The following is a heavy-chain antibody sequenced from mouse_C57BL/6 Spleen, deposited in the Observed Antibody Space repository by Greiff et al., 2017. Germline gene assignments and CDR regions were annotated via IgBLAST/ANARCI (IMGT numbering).Heavy chain of an antibody. CDR1: GYAFSSYW. J-gene: IGHJ2*01. CDR3: ARSPYYGSTLSYFDY. CDR2: IYPGDGDT. V-gene: IGHV1-80*01. Sequence: VQLVESGAELVKPGASVKISCKASGYAFSSYWMNWVKQRPGKGLEWIGQIYPGDGDTNYNGKFKGKATLTADKSSSTAYMQLSSLTSEDSAVYFCARSPYYGSTLSYFDYWGQGTTLTVSS. D-gene: IGHD1-1*01.